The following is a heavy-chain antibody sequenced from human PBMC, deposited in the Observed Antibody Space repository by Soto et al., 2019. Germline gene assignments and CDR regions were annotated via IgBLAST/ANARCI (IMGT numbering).Heavy chain of an antibody. J-gene: IGHJ5*02. Sequence: SETLSLTCTVSGGSISTSSYYWGWIRQPPGKGLEWIGSIYYSGSTYYNPSLKSRVTISVDTSKNQFSLKLSSVAAADTAVYYCARQGASYSSNAWGQGPLVTVSS. CDR3: ARQGASYSSNA. V-gene: IGHV4-39*01. D-gene: IGHD1-26*01. CDR2: IYYSGST. CDR1: GGSISTSSYY.